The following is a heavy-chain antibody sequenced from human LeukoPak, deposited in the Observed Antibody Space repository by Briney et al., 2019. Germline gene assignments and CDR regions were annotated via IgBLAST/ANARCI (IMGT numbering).Heavy chain of an antibody. Sequence: GESLKISCKGSGYSFTSYWIGWVRQMPGKGLEWMGIIYPGDSDTRYSPSFQGQVTISADKSISTAYLQWSSLKASDTAMYYCAIWAASGVVVPAAASDYWGQGTLVTVSS. J-gene: IGHJ4*02. CDR2: IYPGDSDT. CDR3: AIWAASGVVVPAAASDY. V-gene: IGHV5-51*01. CDR1: GYSFTSYW. D-gene: IGHD2-2*01.